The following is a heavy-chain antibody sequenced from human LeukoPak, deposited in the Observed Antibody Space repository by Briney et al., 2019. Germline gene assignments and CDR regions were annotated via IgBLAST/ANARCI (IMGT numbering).Heavy chain of an antibody. V-gene: IGHV3-21*01. CDR1: GFTFSSYS. CDR2: ISSSSSYI. J-gene: IGHJ4*02. CDR3: ARGTMVRGVIITD. Sequence: GGSLRLSCAASGFTFSSYSMNWVRQAPGKGLEWVSSISSSSSYIYYADSVKVRFTISRDNAKNSLYLQMNSLRAEDTAVYYCARGTMVRGVIITDWGQGTLVTVPS. D-gene: IGHD3-10*01.